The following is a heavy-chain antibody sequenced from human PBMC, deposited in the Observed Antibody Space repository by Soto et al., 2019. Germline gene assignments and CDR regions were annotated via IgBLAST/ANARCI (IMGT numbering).Heavy chain of an antibody. Sequence: HPGGSLRLSCAASGFTFSSYAMAWVRQAPGKGLEWVSGIIGSGDSTYYADSVKGRFTISRDNSKNTLYLQMNSLRAEDTAVYYCAKARGLSPFDFWGQGTLVTVSS. D-gene: IGHD2-2*01. V-gene: IGHV3-23*01. CDR3: AKARGLSPFDF. CDR1: GFTFSSYA. J-gene: IGHJ4*02. CDR2: IIGSGDST.